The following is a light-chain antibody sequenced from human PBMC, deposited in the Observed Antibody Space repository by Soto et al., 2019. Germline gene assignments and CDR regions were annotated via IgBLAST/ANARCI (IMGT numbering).Light chain of an antibody. CDR2: GAS. V-gene: IGKV3-15*01. CDR3: QQYDSWPPLT. J-gene: IGKJ4*01. CDR1: QSVSNN. Sequence: EIVMTQSPATLSVSPGERATLSCRASQSVSNNLAWYQQRPDQAPRLLIYGASTRATGIPARFSGSGSGTEFTLTISSLQSEDFAVYYCQQYDSWPPLTFGGGTKVEIK.